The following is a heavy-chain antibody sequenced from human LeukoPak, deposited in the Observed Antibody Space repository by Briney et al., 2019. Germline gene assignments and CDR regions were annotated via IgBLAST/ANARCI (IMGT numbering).Heavy chain of an antibody. CDR1: GYIFDIYA. D-gene: IGHD3-3*01. CDR3: ARDLFWSGYYYFDY. J-gene: IGHJ4*02. V-gene: IGHV1-2*02. Sequence: ASVKVSCKASGYIFDIYALIWVRQAPGQGLEWMGWINPNSGDTNYAQKFQGRVTMTRDTSISTAYMELSRLKSDDTGVYYCARDLFWSGYYYFDYWGQGTLVTVSS. CDR2: INPNSGDT.